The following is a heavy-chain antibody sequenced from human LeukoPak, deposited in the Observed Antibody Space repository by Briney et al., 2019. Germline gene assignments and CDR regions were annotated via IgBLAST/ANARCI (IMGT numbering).Heavy chain of an antibody. J-gene: IGHJ5*02. Sequence: GGSLRLSCAASGFTFSNYWMSWVRQAPGKGLEWVANIKQGGSEKYYVDSVKGRFTISRDNAKNSLCLQMNSLRAEDMALYYCAKGWGLMPNPPGFDPWGQGTLVTVSS. CDR1: GFTFSNYW. CDR3: AKGWGLMPNPPGFDP. CDR2: IKQGGSEK. V-gene: IGHV3-7*03. D-gene: IGHD2-21*02.